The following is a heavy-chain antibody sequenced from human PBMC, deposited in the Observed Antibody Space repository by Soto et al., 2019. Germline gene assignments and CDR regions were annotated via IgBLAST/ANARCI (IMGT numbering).Heavy chain of an antibody. V-gene: IGHV3-30*18. CDR3: AKDRAARHYDAFDI. CDR1: GFTFSSYG. J-gene: IGHJ3*02. CDR2: ISYDGSNK. D-gene: IGHD6-6*01. Sequence: TGGSLRLSCAASGFTFSSYGMHWVRQAPGKGLEWVAVISYDGSNKYYADSVKGRFTISRDNSKNTLYLQMNSLRAEDTAVYYCAKDRAARHYDAFDIWGQGTMVTVSS.